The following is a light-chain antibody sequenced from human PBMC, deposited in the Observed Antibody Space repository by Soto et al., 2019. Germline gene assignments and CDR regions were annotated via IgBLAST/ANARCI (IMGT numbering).Light chain of an antibody. Sequence: EIVLTQSPGTLSLSPGEGATLSCWASQSISSSYLAWYQQKPGQAPRLLIYGASSRATGIPDRFSGSGSGTDFTLTISRLEPEDFAVYYCQQYDSSYTFGQGTKLEIK. J-gene: IGKJ2*01. V-gene: IGKV3-20*01. CDR1: QSISSSY. CDR3: QQYDSSYT. CDR2: GAS.